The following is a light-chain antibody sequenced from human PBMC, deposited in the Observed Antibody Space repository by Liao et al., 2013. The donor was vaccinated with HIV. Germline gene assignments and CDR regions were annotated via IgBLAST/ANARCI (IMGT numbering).Light chain of an antibody. CDR3: QVWDSSSDHPV. CDR1: NIGRKS. J-gene: IGLJ2*01. V-gene: IGLV3-21*04. Sequence: SYELTQPPSVSVAPGRTATITCGGNNIGRKSVHWYQQKPGQAPVLVIYYDNDRPSGIPERFSGSNSGNTATLTISRVEAGDEADYYCQVWDSSSDHPVFGGGTKLTVL. CDR2: YDN.